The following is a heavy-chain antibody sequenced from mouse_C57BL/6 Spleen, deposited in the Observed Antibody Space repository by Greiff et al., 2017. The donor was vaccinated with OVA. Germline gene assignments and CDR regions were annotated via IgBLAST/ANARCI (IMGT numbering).Heavy chain of an antibody. CDR1: GYAFSSSW. CDR2: IYPGDGDT. Sequence: QVHVKQSGPELVKPGASVKISCKASGYAFSSSWMNWVKQRPGKGLEWIGRIYPGDGDTNYNGKFKGKATLTADKSSSTAYMQLSSLTSEDAAVYFCARSDFGSNPGFAYWGQGTLVTVSA. V-gene: IGHV1-82*01. D-gene: IGHD1-1*01. CDR3: ARSDFGSNPGFAY. J-gene: IGHJ3*01.